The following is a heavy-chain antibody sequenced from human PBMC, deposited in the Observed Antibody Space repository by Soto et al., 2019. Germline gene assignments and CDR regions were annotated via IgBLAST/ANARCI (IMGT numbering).Heavy chain of an antibody. D-gene: IGHD1-26*01. CDR1: GGSISSYY. V-gene: IGHV4-4*07. J-gene: IGHJ6*02. CDR2: IYTSGST. Sequence: LSLTCTVSGGSISSYYWSWIRQPAGKGLEWIGRIYTSGSTNYNPSLKGRFTISRDNSKNTLYLQMDSLRAEDTAMYYCATGRKWEHSYGMDVWGQGTTVTVSS. CDR3: ATGRKWEHSYGMDV.